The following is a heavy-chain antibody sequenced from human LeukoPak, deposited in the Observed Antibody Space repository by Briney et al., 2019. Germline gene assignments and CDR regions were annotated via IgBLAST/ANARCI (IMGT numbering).Heavy chain of an antibody. V-gene: IGHV4-39*01. CDR1: GASISSRSYY. Sequence: SSETLSLTCLVSGASISSRSYYWGWIRQPPGKGLEWIGSTLYSGSTFYNPSLKSRVTISVDVSKNEFSLKLRSVTAADTSVYYCARHLGSDIMKIVVVSSPFDSWGQGNLVTVSS. D-gene: IGHD3-22*01. CDR3: ARHLGSDIMKIVVVSSPFDS. J-gene: IGHJ4*02. CDR2: TLYSGST.